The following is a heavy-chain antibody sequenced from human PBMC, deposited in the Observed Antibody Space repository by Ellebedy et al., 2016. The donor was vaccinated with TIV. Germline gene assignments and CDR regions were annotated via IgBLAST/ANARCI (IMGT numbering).Heavy chain of an antibody. J-gene: IGHJ4*02. CDR1: EFTFSTYH. Sequence: GESLKISCAASEFTFSTYHMHWVRQAPGKGLEWVAVIWYDGTAKFYAESVTGRFTISSDNSQNTLYLEMNSLRADDTALYYCARELGGSGGSDFDYWGQGTLVTVSS. V-gene: IGHV3-33*01. D-gene: IGHD2-15*01. CDR2: IWYDGTAK. CDR3: ARELGGSGGSDFDY.